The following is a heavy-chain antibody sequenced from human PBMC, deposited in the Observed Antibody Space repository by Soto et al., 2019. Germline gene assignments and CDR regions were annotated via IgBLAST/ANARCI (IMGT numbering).Heavy chain of an antibody. CDR2: IYYSGST. J-gene: IGHJ6*03. D-gene: IGHD6-6*01. Sequence: QVQLQESGPGLVKPSQTLSLTCTVSGGSISSGGYYWSWIRQHPGKGLEWIGYIYYSGSTYYNPSLKSRVTISVDTSKNQFSLKLSSVTAADTAVYYCARGGSSPPYYYYYMDVWGKGTTVTVSS. CDR1: GGSISSGGYY. V-gene: IGHV4-31*03. CDR3: ARGGSSPPYYYYYMDV.